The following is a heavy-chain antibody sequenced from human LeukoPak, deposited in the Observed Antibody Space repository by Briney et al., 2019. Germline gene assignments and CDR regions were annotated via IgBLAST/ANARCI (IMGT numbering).Heavy chain of an antibody. Sequence: PSGSLRLSCAASGFTFTTYGMAWVRQAPGKGLEWVSDISGSGDSTYYADSVKGRFTTSRDNSKNTVSLQMNSLSAEDTATYYCASEDSRFAYWGQGTLVTVSS. CDR2: ISGSGDST. CDR3: ASEDSRFAY. V-gene: IGHV3-23*01. D-gene: IGHD5-18*01. CDR1: GFTFTTYG. J-gene: IGHJ4*02.